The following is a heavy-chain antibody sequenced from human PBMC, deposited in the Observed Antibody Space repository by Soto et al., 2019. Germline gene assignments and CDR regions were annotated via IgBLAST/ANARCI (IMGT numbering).Heavy chain of an antibody. J-gene: IGHJ6*03. CDR2: IYYSGST. Sequence: SETLSLTCTVSGGSISSSSYYWGWIRQPPGKGLEWIGTIYYSGSTYYNPSLKSRVTISVDTSKNQFSLKLSSVTAADTAVYYCARGGDGGIYYYYYYMDVWGKGTTVTVSS. CDR1: GGSISSSSYY. D-gene: IGHD3-16*01. V-gene: IGHV4-39*01. CDR3: ARGGDGGIYYYYYYMDV.